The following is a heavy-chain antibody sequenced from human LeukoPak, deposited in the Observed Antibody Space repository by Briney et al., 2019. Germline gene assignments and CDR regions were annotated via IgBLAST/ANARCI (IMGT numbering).Heavy chain of an antibody. CDR1: GGSISSGSYY. J-gene: IGHJ3*02. Sequence: SQTLSLTCTVSGGSISSGSYYWSWIRQPAGKGLEWIGRIYTSGSTNYNPSLKSRVTISVDTSKNQFSLKLSSVTAADTAVYYCARAHDDSSGLRLGAFDIRGQGTMVTVSS. CDR2: IYTSGST. V-gene: IGHV4-61*02. D-gene: IGHD3-22*01. CDR3: ARAHDDSSGLRLGAFDI.